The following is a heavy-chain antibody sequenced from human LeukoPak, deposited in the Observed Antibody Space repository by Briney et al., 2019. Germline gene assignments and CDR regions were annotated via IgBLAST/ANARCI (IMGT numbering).Heavy chain of an antibody. J-gene: IGHJ4*02. CDR2: ISGSGGST. CDR3: AKIPLSGHYHFWRCLQFYY. Sequence: GGSLRLSCAASGFTFSSYAMSWVRQAPGKGLEWVSAISGSGGSTYYADSVKGRFTISRDNSKNTLYLQMNSLRAEDTAVYYCAKIPLSGHYHFWRCLQFYYWGQGTLVTVSS. D-gene: IGHD3-3*01. CDR1: GFTFSSYA. V-gene: IGHV3-23*01.